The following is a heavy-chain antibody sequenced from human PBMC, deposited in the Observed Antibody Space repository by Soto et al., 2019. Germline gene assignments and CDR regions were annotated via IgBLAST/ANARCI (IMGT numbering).Heavy chain of an antibody. CDR1: GGSFSGYY. D-gene: IGHD3-10*01. Sequence: SETLSLTCAVYGGSFSGYYWSWIRQPPGKGLEWIGEINHSGSTNYNPSLKSRVTISVDTSKNQFSLKLSSVTAADTAVYYCAIMQTYYGSRSFDYWGQGTLVTVS. CDR3: AIMQTYYGSRSFDY. CDR2: INHSGST. J-gene: IGHJ4*02. V-gene: IGHV4-34*01.